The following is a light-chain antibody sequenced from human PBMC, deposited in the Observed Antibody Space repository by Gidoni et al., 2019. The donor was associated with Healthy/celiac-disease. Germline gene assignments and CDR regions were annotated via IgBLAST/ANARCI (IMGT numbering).Light chain of an antibody. V-gene: IGLV2-14*01. CDR3: SSSTSSSTVV. CDR1: SSDVGGYNY. J-gene: IGLJ2*01. CDR2: DGS. Sequence: QSALTQPASVSGSPGQSITRSCTGTSSDVGGYNYVSWYQQHPGKAPKLTIYDGSNRPSGVSTRFSGSKSGNPASLTISGLQAEDEAYYYCSSSTSSSTVVFGGGTKLTVL.